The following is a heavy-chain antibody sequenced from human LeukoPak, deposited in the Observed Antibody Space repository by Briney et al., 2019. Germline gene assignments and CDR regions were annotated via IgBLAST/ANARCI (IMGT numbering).Heavy chain of an antibody. D-gene: IGHD3-16*01. Sequence: PGGSLRLSCAAFSGYPMHWVRQAPGKGLEWVAVVSFDESNKYYEDSVKGRFTISRDDSKNTLFLQMNRLRVDDTAVYYCARDLDPYSASFGSPVGVAFDIWDQGTIVTVSS. CDR2: VSFDESNK. V-gene: IGHV3-30*04. CDR3: ARDLDPYSASFGSPVGVAFDI. J-gene: IGHJ3*02. CDR1: SGYP.